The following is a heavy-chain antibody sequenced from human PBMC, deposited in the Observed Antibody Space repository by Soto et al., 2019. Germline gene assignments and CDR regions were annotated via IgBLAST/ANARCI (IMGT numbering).Heavy chain of an antibody. CDR3: ARSPVVVVAANYYGMDV. Sequence: SVKVSCKASGGTFSSYAISWVRQAPGQGLEWMGGIIPIFGTANYARKFQGRVTITADESTSTAYMELSSLRSEDTAVYYCARSPVVVVAANYYGMDVWGQGTTVTVSS. D-gene: IGHD2-15*01. V-gene: IGHV1-69*13. CDR1: GGTFSSYA. J-gene: IGHJ6*02. CDR2: IIPIFGTA.